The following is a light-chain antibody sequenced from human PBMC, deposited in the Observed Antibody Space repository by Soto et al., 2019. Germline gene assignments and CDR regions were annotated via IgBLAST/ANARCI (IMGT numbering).Light chain of an antibody. CDR2: GAS. CDR3: QQYSNWPQT. J-gene: IGKJ1*01. CDR1: QSFGTN. Sequence: EIVMTQSPATVSVSPGERATLSCRASQSFGTNLAWYQQTPGQPPRLLIYGASIRATGVPDRFSGSGSGSEFTLTISSLRSEDFAVYYCQQYSNWPQTFGQGTKVEVK. V-gene: IGKV3-15*01.